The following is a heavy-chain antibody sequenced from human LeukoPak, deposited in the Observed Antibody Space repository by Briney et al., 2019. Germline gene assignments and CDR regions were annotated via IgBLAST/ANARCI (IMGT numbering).Heavy chain of an antibody. J-gene: IGHJ6*03. V-gene: IGHV1-46*03. CDR1: GYTFTSYY. CDR2: INPSGGSR. Sequence: GASVTVSCKGSGYTFTSYYMHWVRQAPGQGLEWMGIINPSGGSRSYAQKFQGRVTMTRDTSTSTVYMELSSLRSEDTAVYYCARGGKDIVVVPAATPSYYYYYMDVWGKGTTVTVSS. CDR3: ARGGKDIVVVPAATPSYYYYYMDV. D-gene: IGHD2-2*01.